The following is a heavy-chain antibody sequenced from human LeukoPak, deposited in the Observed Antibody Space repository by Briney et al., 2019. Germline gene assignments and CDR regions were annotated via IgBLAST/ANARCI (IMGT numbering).Heavy chain of an antibody. CDR2: ISSSGSTI. Sequence: GGSLRLSCAASGFTFSDYYMSWICQAPGKGLEWVSYISSSGSTIYYADSVKGRFTISRGNAKNSLYLQMNSLRAEDTAVYYCARVASGGIAVAGTWFDPWGQGTLVTVSS. V-gene: IGHV3-11*01. CDR1: GFTFSDYY. CDR3: ARVASGGIAVAGTWFDP. D-gene: IGHD6-19*01. J-gene: IGHJ5*02.